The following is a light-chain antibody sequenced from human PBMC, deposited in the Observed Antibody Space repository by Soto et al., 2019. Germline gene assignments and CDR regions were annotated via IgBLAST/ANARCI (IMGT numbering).Light chain of an antibody. J-gene: IGKJ1*01. CDR1: QRVSRN. CDR2: DAS. V-gene: IGKV3-11*01. CDR3: QQRSNWPPAT. Sequence: EIVMTQSPATLSVSPGERATLSCRASQRVSRNLAWYQQKPGQAPRLLIYDASNRATGIPARFSGSGSGTDFTLTISSLEPEDFAVYYCQQRSNWPPATFGQGTKVDIK.